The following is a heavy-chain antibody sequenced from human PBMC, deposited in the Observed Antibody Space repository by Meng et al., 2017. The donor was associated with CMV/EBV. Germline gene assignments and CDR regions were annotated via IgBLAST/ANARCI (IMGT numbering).Heavy chain of an antibody. CDR3: ARVELNTAMSGYGMDV. D-gene: IGHD5-18*01. Sequence: SVKVSCKASGGTFSSYAISWVRQAPGQGLEWMGGIIHIFGTANYAQKFQGRVTITTDESTSTAYMELSSLRSEDTAVYYCARVELNTAMSGYGMDVWGQGTTVTVSS. V-gene: IGHV1-69*05. CDR1: GGTFSSYA. CDR2: IIHIFGTA. J-gene: IGHJ6*02.